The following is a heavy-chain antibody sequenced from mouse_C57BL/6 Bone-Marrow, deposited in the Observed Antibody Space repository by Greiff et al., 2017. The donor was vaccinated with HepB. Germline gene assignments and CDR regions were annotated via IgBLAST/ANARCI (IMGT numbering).Heavy chain of an antibody. CDR1: GYTFTSYW. D-gene: IGHD1-1*01. CDR2: IHPNSGST. Sequence: QVQLQQPGAELVKPGASVKLSCKASGYTFTSYWMHWVKQRPGQGLEWIGMIHPNSGSTNYNEKFKSKATLTVDKSSSTAYMQLRSLTSEDSAVYYCAREGLTTVVADYWGQGTTLTVSS. V-gene: IGHV1-64*01. CDR3: AREGLTTVVADY. J-gene: IGHJ2*01.